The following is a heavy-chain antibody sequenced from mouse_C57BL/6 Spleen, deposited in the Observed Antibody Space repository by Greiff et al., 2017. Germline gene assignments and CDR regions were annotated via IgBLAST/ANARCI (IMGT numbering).Heavy chain of an antibody. CDR2: ITHSGET. V-gene: IGHV12-3*01. CDR1: GFPITSGYY. J-gene: IGHJ3*01. CDR3: AGDRYYSGSSYETWFAY. D-gene: IGHD1-1*01. Sequence: LQESGPGLVKPSQSLFLTCSITGFPITSGYYWIWIRQSPGKPLEWMGYITHSGETFYNPSLQSPISITRETSKNQFFLQLNSVTTEDTAMYYFAGDRYYSGSSYETWFAYWGQGTLVTVSA.